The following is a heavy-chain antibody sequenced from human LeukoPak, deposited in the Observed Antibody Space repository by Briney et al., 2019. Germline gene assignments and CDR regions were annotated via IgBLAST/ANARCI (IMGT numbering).Heavy chain of an antibody. Sequence: GGSLRLSCAASGFTVSSNYMSWVRQAPGKGLEWVSVIYSGGSTYYADSVKGRFTISRDNSKNTLYLQMNSLRDEDTAVYYCAKVGRRDGYNKRVYYYYYMDVWGKGTTVTISS. CDR2: IYSGGST. CDR1: GFTVSSNY. V-gene: IGHV3-53*01. D-gene: IGHD5-24*01. CDR3: AKVGRRDGYNKRVYYYYYMDV. J-gene: IGHJ6*03.